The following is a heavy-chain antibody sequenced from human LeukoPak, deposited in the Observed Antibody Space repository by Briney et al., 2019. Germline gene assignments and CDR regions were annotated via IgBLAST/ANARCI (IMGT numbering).Heavy chain of an antibody. CDR1: GFTFNKYS. CDR2: ISGTSRTI. J-gene: IGHJ4*02. CDR3: AKDGWLESGRTPFYFDS. Sequence: GGSLRLSCVASGFTFNKYSMNWVRQAPGKGLQWLSYISGTSRTIYYADSVKGRFAISRDNARNSLYLQMSSLRVEDTAVYYCAKDGWLESGRTPFYFDSWGQGTLVTVSS. V-gene: IGHV3-48*01. D-gene: IGHD3-10*01.